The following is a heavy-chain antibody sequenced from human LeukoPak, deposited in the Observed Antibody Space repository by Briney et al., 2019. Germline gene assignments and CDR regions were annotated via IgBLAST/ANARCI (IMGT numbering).Heavy chain of an antibody. D-gene: IGHD6-13*01. CDR3: ARVSSRYLFYYYYYYMDV. CDR2: IYSGGST. Sequence: GGSLRLSCAASGFTVSSNYMSWVRQAPGKGLEWVSVIYSGGSTYYADSVKGRFTISRDNSKNTLYLQMNSLRAEDTAVYYCARVSSRYLFYYYYYYMDVGGKGTTVAVSS. V-gene: IGHV3-66*02. CDR1: GFTVSSNY. J-gene: IGHJ6*03.